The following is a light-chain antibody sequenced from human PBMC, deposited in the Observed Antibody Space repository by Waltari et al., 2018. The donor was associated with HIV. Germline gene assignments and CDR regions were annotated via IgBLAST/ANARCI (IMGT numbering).Light chain of an antibody. CDR3: SSYTSSGPRYVL. CDR1: SGDVGGYNF. J-gene: IGLJ2*01. Sequence: QSALTQPASVSGSPGQSITISCTGTSGDVGGYNFVSWYQKHPGKAPKLLIYNVNSRPSGGSIRVSGSRSANTASLTISGLQAEDEADYFGSSYTSSGPRYVLFGGGTRLTVL. CDR2: NVN. V-gene: IGLV2-14*03.